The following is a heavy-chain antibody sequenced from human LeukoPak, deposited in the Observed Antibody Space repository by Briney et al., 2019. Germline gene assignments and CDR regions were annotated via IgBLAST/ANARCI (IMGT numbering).Heavy chain of an antibody. J-gene: IGHJ4*02. CDR1: GGSFSGYY. Sequence: TSSETLSLTCAVYGGSFSGYYWSWIRQPPGKGLEWIGEINHSGSTNYNPSLKSRVTISVDTSKNQLSLKLSSVTAADTAVYYCARVEYQLLYCDYRGQGTLVAVSS. V-gene: IGHV4-34*01. CDR2: INHSGST. CDR3: ARVEYQLLYCDY. D-gene: IGHD2-2*01.